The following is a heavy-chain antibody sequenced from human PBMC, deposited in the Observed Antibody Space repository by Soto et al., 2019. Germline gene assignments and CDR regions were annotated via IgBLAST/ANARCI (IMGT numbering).Heavy chain of an antibody. Sequence: QITLKESGPTLLKPTETLTLTCTFSEFSLSTLGVAVGWIRQPPGRALERLELIYWDDDKRYSPSLQSRLTITKDTSNNQVVLTMTNMDPADTATYYCARGVPFDYWGQGTLVNVSS. J-gene: IGHJ4*02. CDR2: IYWDDDK. V-gene: IGHV2-5*02. CDR3: ARGVPFDY. D-gene: IGHD3-10*01. CDR1: EFSLSTLGVA.